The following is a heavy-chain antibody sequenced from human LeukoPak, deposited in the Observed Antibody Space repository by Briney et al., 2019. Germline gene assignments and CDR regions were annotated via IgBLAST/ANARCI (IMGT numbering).Heavy chain of an antibody. D-gene: IGHD3-16*02. V-gene: IGHV3-11*04. CDR2: ISSSAATI. CDR3: ARGPYDYVWGSYRRDYFDY. Sequence: PGGSLRLSCAASGFTFSDYYMSWIRQAPGKGLEWVSDISSSAATIYYADSVKGRFTISRDNAKKSLYLQMNSLRAEDTAVYYCARGPYDYVWGSYRRDYFDYWGQGTLVTVSS. J-gene: IGHJ4*02. CDR1: GFTFSDYY.